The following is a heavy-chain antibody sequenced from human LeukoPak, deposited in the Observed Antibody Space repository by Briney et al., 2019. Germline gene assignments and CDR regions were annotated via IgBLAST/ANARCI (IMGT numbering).Heavy chain of an antibody. V-gene: IGHV1-69*13. CDR1: GGTFSSYA. Sequence: GASVKVSCKASGGTFSSYAISWVRQAPGQGLEWMGGIIPIFGTANYAQKFQGRVTITADESTSTAYMELSSLRAEDTAVYYCARDIVVVPAAIDQRGWFDPWGQGTLVTVSS. CDR2: IIPIFGTA. D-gene: IGHD2-2*02. CDR3: ARDIVVVPAAIDQRGWFDP. J-gene: IGHJ5*02.